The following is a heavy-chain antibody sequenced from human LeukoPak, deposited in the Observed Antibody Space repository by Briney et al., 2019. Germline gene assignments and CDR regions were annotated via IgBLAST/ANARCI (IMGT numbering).Heavy chain of an antibody. CDR3: ASGPLSLLVPSSYMAV. V-gene: IGHV1-2*02. CDR1: GYTFTGYY. Sequence: GASVKVSCRSSGYTFTGYYLHWLRQAPGQGLEWMGWINPNSGDTNYAQKFQGRVTMTSDTSISTAYKDLSSLRSDDTAVYYCASGPLSLLVPSSYMAVAGKGTTATV. D-gene: IGHD2-8*02. CDR2: INPNSGDT. J-gene: IGHJ6*03.